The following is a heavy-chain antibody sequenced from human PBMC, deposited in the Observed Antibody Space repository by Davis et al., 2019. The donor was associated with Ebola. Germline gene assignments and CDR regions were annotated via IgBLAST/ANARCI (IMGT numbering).Heavy chain of an antibody. CDR1: GFTFSTYS. J-gene: IGHJ4*02. V-gene: IGHV3-21*01. CDR3: VKSSDY. CDR2: ISSDSDYI. Sequence: GESLKISCAASGFTFSTYSMSWVRQAPGKGLEWVSSISSDSDYIYYADSVKGRFTISRDNSKNTLYLQMSSLRAEDTAVYYCVKSSDYWGQGTLVTVSS.